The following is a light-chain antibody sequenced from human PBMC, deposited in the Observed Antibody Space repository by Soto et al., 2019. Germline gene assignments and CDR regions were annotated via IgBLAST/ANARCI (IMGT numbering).Light chain of an antibody. Sequence: DIQMTQSPSTLSGSVGDRVTITCRASQTISSWLAWYQQKPGKAPKLLIYKASTLKSGVPSRFSGTGSGTEFTPTISSLQPDDFATSYCQPYNSYSEAFGHGTKVEL. CDR1: QTISSW. V-gene: IGKV1-5*03. CDR3: QPYNSYSEA. CDR2: KAS. J-gene: IGKJ1*01.